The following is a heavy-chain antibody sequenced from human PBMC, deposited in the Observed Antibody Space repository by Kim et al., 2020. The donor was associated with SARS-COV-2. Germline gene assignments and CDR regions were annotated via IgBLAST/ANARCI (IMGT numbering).Heavy chain of an antibody. D-gene: IGHD4-4*01. CDR2: IFYSGST. Sequence: SETLSLTCTVSGGSINGYYWSWIRQPPGRGLEWLGYIFYSGSTNYNPSLKSRVTLSVDTSKNHFSLKLSSVTAADTAVYYCARLHSKYGEEFDPWVQGTL. J-gene: IGHJ5*02. V-gene: IGHV4-59*08. CDR1: GGSINGYY. CDR3: ARLHSKYGEEFDP.